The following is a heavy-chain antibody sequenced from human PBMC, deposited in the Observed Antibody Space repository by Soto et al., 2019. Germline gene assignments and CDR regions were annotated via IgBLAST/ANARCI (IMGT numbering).Heavy chain of an antibody. D-gene: IGHD3-22*01. Sequence: GGSLRLSCVASGFSFSNYAMSWVRQAPGKGLEWVSFISGSGGSTYYADSVKGRFTISRDNSKNTVFLQMNSLRAEDTAVYYCAKDLDYYDSSAYYRGNWFDPWGQGTLVTVS. CDR1: GFSFSNYA. CDR3: AKDLDYYDSSAYYRGNWFDP. V-gene: IGHV3-23*01. J-gene: IGHJ5*02. CDR2: ISGSGGST.